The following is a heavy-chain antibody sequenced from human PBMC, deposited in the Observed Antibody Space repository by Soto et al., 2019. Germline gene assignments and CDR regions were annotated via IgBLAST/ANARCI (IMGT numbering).Heavy chain of an antibody. CDR1: GGSISSGDYY. D-gene: IGHD3-10*01. J-gene: IGHJ6*02. CDR2: IYYSGST. V-gene: IGHV4-30-4*01. Sequence: KPSETLSLTCTVSGGSISSGDYYWSWIRQPPGKGLEWIGYIYYSGSTYYNPSLKSRVTISVDTSKNQFSLKLSSVTAADTAVYYCARDGSGSYYPPYYYYGMDVWGQGTTVTVSS. CDR3: ARDGSGSYYPPYYYYGMDV.